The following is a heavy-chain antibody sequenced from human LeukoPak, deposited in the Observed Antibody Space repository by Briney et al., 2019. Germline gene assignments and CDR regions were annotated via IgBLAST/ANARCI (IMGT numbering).Heavy chain of an antibody. J-gene: IGHJ5*01. CDR1: SYTFTNYA. CDR3: ARGLEWLTRRHTWFGY. D-gene: IGHD3-3*01. CDR2: ISAYNGNT. Sequence: ASVKVSCKASSYTFTNYAFTWVRQAPGQGLEWMGWISAYNGNTNYAQKLQGRVTMTTDTSTSTAYMELRSLRSDDTAVYYCARGLEWLTRRHTWFGYWGQGTLVTVSS. V-gene: IGHV1-18*01.